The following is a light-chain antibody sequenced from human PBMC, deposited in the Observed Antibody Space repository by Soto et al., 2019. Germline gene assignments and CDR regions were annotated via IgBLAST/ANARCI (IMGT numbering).Light chain of an antibody. V-gene: IGKV1-5*03. CDR3: QQYNSSPYT. Sequence: DIQMTQSPSTLSASVGDRVTITCRASQSISSWLAWYQQKPGKAPKLLIYKASSLEIGVPSRFSGSGSGTEFTLTISSLQPDDFATYYCQQYNSSPYTFGQGPKLEIK. CDR1: QSISSW. J-gene: IGKJ2*01. CDR2: KAS.